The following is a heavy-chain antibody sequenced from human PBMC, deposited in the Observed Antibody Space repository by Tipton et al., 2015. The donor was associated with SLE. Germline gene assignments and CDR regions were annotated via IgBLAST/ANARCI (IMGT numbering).Heavy chain of an antibody. CDR1: GDSMTSGGQY. V-gene: IGHV4-31*11. CDR3: ARGFCSGGSCSWQPIFDS. Sequence: TLSITCAVSGDSMTSGGQYWNWIRHHPGKGLEWIGNIYSSGRIYYNPSLKSRLMISLDKSKNQFSLKLNSVSAADTAIYYCARGFCSGGSCSWQPIFDSWGQGTQITVSS. CDR2: IYSSGRI. J-gene: IGHJ4*02. D-gene: IGHD2-15*01.